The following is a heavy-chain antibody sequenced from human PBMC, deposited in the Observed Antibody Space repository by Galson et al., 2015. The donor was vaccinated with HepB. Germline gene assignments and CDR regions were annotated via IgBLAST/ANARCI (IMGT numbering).Heavy chain of an antibody. CDR1: GGSFSGYQ. CDR2: INYRGST. D-gene: IGHD3-16*01. Sequence: SETLSLTCGVYGGSFSGYQWSWLRQPPEKAPEWIGEINYRGSTSYSPSLKSRVTISLDTSKNQFPLELTSVTAADTAVYFCARGLRGGLGGRLELWGQGALVTVSS. V-gene: IGHV4-34*01. CDR3: ARGLRGGLGGRLEL. J-gene: IGHJ5*02.